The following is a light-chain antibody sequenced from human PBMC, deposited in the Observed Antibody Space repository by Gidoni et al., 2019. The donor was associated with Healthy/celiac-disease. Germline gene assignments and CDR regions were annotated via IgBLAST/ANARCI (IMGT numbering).Light chain of an antibody. V-gene: IGLV2-23*03. Sequence: QSALTQPASESGSPGQSITISCTGTSSDVGSYNLVSWYQQHPGKAPKLMIYEGSKRPSWVANRFSGAKSGNTASLTISGLQAEDEADYYCCSYAGSSTFVVFGGGTKLTVL. CDR1: SSDVGSYNL. CDR2: EGS. CDR3: CSYAGSSTFVV. J-gene: IGLJ2*01.